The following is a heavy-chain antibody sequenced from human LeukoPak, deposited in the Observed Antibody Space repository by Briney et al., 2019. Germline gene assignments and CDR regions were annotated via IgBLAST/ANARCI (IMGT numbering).Heavy chain of an antibody. V-gene: IGHV4-59*01. CDR1: GGSISSYY. Sequence: PSETLSLTCTVSGGSISSYYWNWIRQPPGKGLEWIGYIYDSGSTNYNPSLKSRVTISVDTSKNQFSLKLNSVTAADTVVYYCARARYDDFWSVSEYYFDYWGQGTLVTVSS. CDR3: ARARYDDFWSVSEYYFDY. CDR2: IYDSGST. J-gene: IGHJ4*02. D-gene: IGHD3-3*01.